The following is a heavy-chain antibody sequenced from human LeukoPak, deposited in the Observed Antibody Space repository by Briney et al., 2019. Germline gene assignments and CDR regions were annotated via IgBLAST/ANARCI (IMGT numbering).Heavy chain of an antibody. CDR3: ASPAYCSSTSCHPGFDY. CDR2: IYYSGST. J-gene: IGHJ4*02. Sequence: SETLSLTCTVSGGSISSSSYYWGWIRQPPGKGLEWIGGIYYSGSTYYNPSLKSRVTISVDTSKNQFSLKLSSVTAADTAVYYCASPAYCSSTSCHPGFDYWGQGTLVTVSS. V-gene: IGHV4-39*01. CDR1: GGSISSSSYY. D-gene: IGHD2-2*01.